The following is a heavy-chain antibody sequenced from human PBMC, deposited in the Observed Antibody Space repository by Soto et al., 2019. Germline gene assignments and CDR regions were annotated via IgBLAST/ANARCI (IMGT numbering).Heavy chain of an antibody. CDR3: ARVYGSPKRVPEVFDF. CDR1: GFTFSSYG. J-gene: IGHJ3*01. D-gene: IGHD2-2*01. V-gene: IGHV3-33*01. Sequence: GGSLRLSCAASGFTFSSYGMHWVRQAPGKGLEWVAVIWYDGSNKYYADSVKGRFTISRDNSKNTLYLQMNSLRAEDTAVYYWARVYGSPKRVPEVFDFWAKGTMVTVSS. CDR2: IWYDGSNK.